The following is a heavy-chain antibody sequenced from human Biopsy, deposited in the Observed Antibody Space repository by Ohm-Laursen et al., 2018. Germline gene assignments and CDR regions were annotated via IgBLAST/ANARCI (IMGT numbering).Heavy chain of an antibody. Sequence: SLRLSCTASGFPFTGFSMDWVRQAPGKGLEWVSLISWDGSTTYYADSVKGRFTISRDNSKNSLYLQMNSLRAEDTALYYCARAFRGQYFYHYYGMDVWGQGTTVTVSS. V-gene: IGHV3-43D*04. CDR2: ISWDGSTT. D-gene: IGHD3-9*01. CDR1: GFPFTGFS. CDR3: ARAFRGQYFYHYYGMDV. J-gene: IGHJ6*02.